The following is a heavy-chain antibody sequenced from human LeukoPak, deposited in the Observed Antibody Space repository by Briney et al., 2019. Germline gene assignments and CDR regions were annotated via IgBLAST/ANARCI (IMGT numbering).Heavy chain of an antibody. Sequence: GGSLRLSCAASGFTFSSYAMSWVRQAPGKGLEWVSAISGSGGSTYYADSVKGRFTISRDNSKNTLYLQMHSLRAEATAVYYCAKSGRRGSSTSCYCGGFDPWGQGTLVTVSS. CDR2: ISGSGGST. CDR1: GFTFSSYA. CDR3: AKSGRRGSSTSCYCGGFDP. V-gene: IGHV3-23*01. D-gene: IGHD2-2*01. J-gene: IGHJ5*02.